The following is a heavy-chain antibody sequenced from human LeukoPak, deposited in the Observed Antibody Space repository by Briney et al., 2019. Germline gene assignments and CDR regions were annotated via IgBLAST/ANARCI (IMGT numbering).Heavy chain of an antibody. CDR3: ARVGYDILTGWGWFDP. J-gene: IGHJ5*02. CDR1: GYTFTRYS. CDR2: INAGNGNT. Sequence: WASVKVSCKASGYTFTRYSMHWVRQAPGQRLEWMGWINAGNGNTEYSQKFQGRVTITRDTSASTAYMELSSLRSEDTAVYYCARVGYDILTGWGWFDPWGQGTLVTVSS. D-gene: IGHD3-9*01. V-gene: IGHV1-3*01.